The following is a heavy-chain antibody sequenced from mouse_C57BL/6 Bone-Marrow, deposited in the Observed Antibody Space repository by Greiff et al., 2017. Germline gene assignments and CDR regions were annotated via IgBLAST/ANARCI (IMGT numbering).Heavy chain of an antibody. Sequence: QVTLKVSGPGILQPSQTLSLTCSFSGFSLRTFGMGVGWIRLPSGMGLEWLALIWWADDKYYNPALKSRLTISKDTSKNQVFLKSANVDNAETDTYYCARKGGYGPVEYWGQGTTHTVSS. CDR1: GFSLRTFGMG. D-gene: IGHD1-1*01. CDR3: ARKGGYGPVEY. J-gene: IGHJ2*01. V-gene: IGHV8-8*01. CDR2: IWWADDK.